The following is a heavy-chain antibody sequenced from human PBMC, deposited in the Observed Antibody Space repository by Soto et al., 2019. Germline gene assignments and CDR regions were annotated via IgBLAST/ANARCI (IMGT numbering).Heavy chain of an antibody. Sequence: GGSLRLSCAASGFTFSSYWMSWVRQAPGKGLEWVANIKQDGSEKYYVDSVKGRFTISRDNAKNSLYLQMNSLRAEDTAVYYCARDKKNWNYYYYYYGMDVWGQGTTVTVSS. D-gene: IGHD1-7*01. CDR3: ARDKKNWNYYYYYYGMDV. J-gene: IGHJ6*02. CDR2: IKQDGSEK. CDR1: GFTFSSYW. V-gene: IGHV3-7*01.